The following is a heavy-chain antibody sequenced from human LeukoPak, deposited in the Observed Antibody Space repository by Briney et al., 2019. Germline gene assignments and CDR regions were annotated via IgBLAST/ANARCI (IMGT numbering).Heavy chain of an antibody. CDR2: IYHSGST. Sequence: PSETLSLTCTVSGGSISSSSYYWGWIRQPPGKGVEWFGSIYHSGSTYYNPSLKSRVTISVDTSKNQFSLKLSSVTAADTAVYYCARVLWYSSSYWFDPWGQGTLVTVSS. J-gene: IGHJ5*02. D-gene: IGHD6-6*01. CDR1: GGSISSSSYY. V-gene: IGHV4-39*07. CDR3: ARVLWYSSSYWFDP.